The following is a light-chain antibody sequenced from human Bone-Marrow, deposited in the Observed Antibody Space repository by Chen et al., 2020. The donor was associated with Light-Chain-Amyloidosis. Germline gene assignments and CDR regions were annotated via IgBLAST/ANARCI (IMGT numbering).Light chain of an antibody. CDR1: QSVSSYY. J-gene: IGKJ1*01. Sequence: EIVLTQSPGPLSLSPGEKASLSCRASQSVSSYYIAWYQQRRGQAHRLLIYGASKRADGIPNRFSGSGSGTDFTLTISRLEADDFSVYFCQQFLGSPWTFGQGTEVEVK. CDR2: GAS. CDR3: QQFLGSPWT. V-gene: IGKV3-20*01.